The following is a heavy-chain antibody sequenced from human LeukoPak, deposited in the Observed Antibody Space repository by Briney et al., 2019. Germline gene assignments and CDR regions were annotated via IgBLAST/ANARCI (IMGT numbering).Heavy chain of an antibody. CDR3: AKVSYYDSSGSLDY. J-gene: IGHJ4*02. Sequence: GGSLRLSCAASGFTFSSYAMSWVRHAPGEGLEWVSAISGSGGSTYYADSVKGRFTISRDNSKNTLYLQMNSLRAEDTAVYYCAKVSYYDSSGSLDYWGQGTLVTVSS. D-gene: IGHD3-22*01. CDR1: GFTFSSYA. V-gene: IGHV3-23*01. CDR2: ISGSGGST.